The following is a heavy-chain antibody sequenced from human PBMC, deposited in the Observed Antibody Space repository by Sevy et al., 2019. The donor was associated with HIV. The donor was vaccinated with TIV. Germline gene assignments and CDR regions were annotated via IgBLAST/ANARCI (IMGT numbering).Heavy chain of an antibody. Sequence: SETLSLTCTVSGGSISSSSYYWGWIRQPPGKGLEWIGSIYYSGSTYYNPSLKSRVTIPVDTSKNQFSLKLSSVTAADTAVYYCARRSFVFKDFDYWGQGTLVTVSS. CDR3: ARRSFVFKDFDY. V-gene: IGHV4-39*01. CDR1: GGSISSSSYY. D-gene: IGHD6-6*01. CDR2: IYYSGST. J-gene: IGHJ4*02.